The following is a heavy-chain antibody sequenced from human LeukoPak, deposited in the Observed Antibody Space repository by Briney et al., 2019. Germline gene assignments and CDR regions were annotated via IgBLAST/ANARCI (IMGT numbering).Heavy chain of an antibody. J-gene: IGHJ5*02. CDR1: GGSFSGYY. CDR2: INHSGST. D-gene: IGHD3-10*01. CDR3: ARERITKYYYGSGSYGWFDP. V-gene: IGHV4-34*01. Sequence: PSETLSLTCAVYGGSFSGYYWSWIRQPPGKGLEWIGEINHSGSTNYNPSLKSRVTISVHTSKDQFSLKLSSVTAADTAVYYCARERITKYYYGSGSYGWFDPWGQGTLVTVSS.